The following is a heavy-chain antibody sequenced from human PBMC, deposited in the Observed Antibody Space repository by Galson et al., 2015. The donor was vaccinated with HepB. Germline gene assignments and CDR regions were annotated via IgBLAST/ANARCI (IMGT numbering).Heavy chain of an antibody. V-gene: IGHV4-39*07. CDR1: GGSISSSSYY. Sequence: ETLSLTCTVSGGSISSSSYYWGWIRQPPGKGLEWIGSIYYSGSTYYNPSLKSRVTISVDTSKNQFSLKLSSVTAADTAVYYCARYPRRVTIFGVVSDAFGIWGQGTMVTVSS. J-gene: IGHJ3*02. D-gene: IGHD3-3*01. CDR2: IYYSGST. CDR3: ARYPRRVTIFGVVSDAFGI.